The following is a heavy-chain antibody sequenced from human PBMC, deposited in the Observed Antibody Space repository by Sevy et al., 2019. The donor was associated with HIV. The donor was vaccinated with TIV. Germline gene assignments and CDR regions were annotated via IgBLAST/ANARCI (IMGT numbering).Heavy chain of an antibody. CDR3: TRGLVTADTPEYFFDY. D-gene: IGHD3-9*01. CDR1: GFTFDDYA. CDR2: ITRNSYEAYGGTT. V-gene: IGHV3-49*03. J-gene: IGHJ4*02. Sequence: GGSLRLSCTTSGFTFDDYAMSWFRQAPGKGLEWVAFITRNSYEAYGGTTEYAASVKGRFNISRDDSKSIAYLQMNSLKTEDTAVYHCTRGLVTADTPEYFFDYWGQGTLVTVSS.